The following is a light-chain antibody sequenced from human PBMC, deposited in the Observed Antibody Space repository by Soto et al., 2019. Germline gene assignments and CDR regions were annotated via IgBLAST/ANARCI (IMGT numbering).Light chain of an antibody. CDR1: QGISSW. CDR2: AAS. V-gene: IGKV1-12*01. Sequence: DIQMTQSPSSVSASVGDRVTITCRASQGISSWLAWYQQKPGKAPKLLIYAASIVQSGVPSRFSGSCSGTEFALTTTILHPEDFATYYCQYANSFSFTFGPRTKVDIK. CDR3: QYANSFSFT. J-gene: IGKJ3*01.